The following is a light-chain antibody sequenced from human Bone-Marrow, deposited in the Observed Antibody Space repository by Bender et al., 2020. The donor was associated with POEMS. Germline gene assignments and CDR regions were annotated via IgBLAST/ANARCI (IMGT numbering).Light chain of an antibody. CDR3: GTWDSSLTVFV. J-gene: IGLJ1*01. CDR2: ESR. V-gene: IGLV1-51*02. Sequence: QSVLTQSPSVSAAPGQKVTISCSGSSSNIGNNYVSWYQQLPGTAPKLLIYESRKRPSGIADRFSASKFGTSATLDITGLQTGDEADYYCGTWDSSLTVFVFGTGTKVTVL. CDR1: SSNIGNNY.